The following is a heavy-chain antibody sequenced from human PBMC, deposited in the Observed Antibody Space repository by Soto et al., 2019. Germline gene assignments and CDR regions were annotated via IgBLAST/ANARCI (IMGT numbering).Heavy chain of an antibody. CDR3: ASRRYYFDY. Sequence: QLQLQESGPGLVKPSETLSLTCTVSGGSISSSSYYWGWIRQPPGKGLEWIGSIYYSGSTYYNPSLKIRVPISVDTYKNQCSLTLSSVTAADTAVYYCASRRYYFDYWGQGTLVTVSS. J-gene: IGHJ4*02. V-gene: IGHV4-39*01. CDR1: GGSISSSSYY. CDR2: IYYSGST.